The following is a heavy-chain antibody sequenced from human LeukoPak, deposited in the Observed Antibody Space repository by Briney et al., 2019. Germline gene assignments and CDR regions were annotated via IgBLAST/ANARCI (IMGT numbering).Heavy chain of an antibody. V-gene: IGHV3-23*01. D-gene: IGHD6-25*01. J-gene: IGHJ4*02. CDR3: AKKRQTGDFFTKCF. CDR1: GFSFSTYT. CDR2: INGRGDST. Sequence: GGSLRLSCAASGFSFSTYTMNWVRQAPGKGLEWVSAINGRGDSTFYADSVKGQFTISRDNSKSTVYLQMNSLRADDTAVYYLAKKRQTGDFFTKCFWGQGTLVTVSS.